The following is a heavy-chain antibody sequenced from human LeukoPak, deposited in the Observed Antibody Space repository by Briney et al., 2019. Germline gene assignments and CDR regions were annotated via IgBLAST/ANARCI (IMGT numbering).Heavy chain of an antibody. D-gene: IGHD2-15*01. Sequence: PSQTLSLTCTVSGGSISSGGYYWSWIRQHPGKGLEWIGYIYYSGSTYYNPSLKSRVTISVDTSKNQFSLKLSSVTAADTAVYYCARDRAYPRGLVVAATGIDPWGQGTLVTASS. CDR2: IYYSGST. CDR1: GGSISSGGYY. CDR3: ARDRAYPRGLVVAATGIDP. J-gene: IGHJ5*02. V-gene: IGHV4-31*03.